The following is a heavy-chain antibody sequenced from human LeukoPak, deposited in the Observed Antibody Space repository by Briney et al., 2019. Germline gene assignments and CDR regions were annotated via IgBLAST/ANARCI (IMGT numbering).Heavy chain of an antibody. V-gene: IGHV3-7*01. CDR1: GFTFSSYS. CDR3: ARDDTGYYDFWSGSYWFDP. CDR2: IRQDGGET. D-gene: IGHD3-3*01. J-gene: IGHJ5*02. Sequence: PGGSLRLSCAASGFTFSSYSMNWVRQAPGKGLEWVANIRQDGGETYYGDSVKGRFIISRDNAKNSLFLQMNSLRAEDTAVYYCARDDTGYYDFWSGSYWFDPWGQGTLVTVSS.